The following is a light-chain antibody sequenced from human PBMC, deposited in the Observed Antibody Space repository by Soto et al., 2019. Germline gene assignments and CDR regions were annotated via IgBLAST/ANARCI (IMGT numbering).Light chain of an antibody. Sequence: TTPPSVSVATGQTARITNGENNMGSKSVHWDQQKPRQAPVQVVYDDSDRPSRIPERFSGSNSVNTATLTSSRVEAGDEADCYCQVWDSSSDHPYVFGTGTRV. CDR2: DDS. CDR3: QVWDSSSDHPYV. V-gene: IGLV3-21*02. J-gene: IGLJ1*01. CDR1: NMGSKS.